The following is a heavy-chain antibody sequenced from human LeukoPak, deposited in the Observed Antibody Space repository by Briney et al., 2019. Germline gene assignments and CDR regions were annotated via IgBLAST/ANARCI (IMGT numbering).Heavy chain of an antibody. CDR1: AFTVSTNY. J-gene: IGHJ3*02. D-gene: IGHD4-11*01. CDR3: ARINYRAFSI. CDR2: IYGDGST. Sequence: PGGSLRLSCVASAFTVSTNYMIWVRQAPGKGLEWVSLIYGDGSTYYADSVKGRVTISRDNSKNTVFLQMNSLRAEGTAHYYCARINYRAFSIWGQGTMVTVSS. V-gene: IGHV3-66*01.